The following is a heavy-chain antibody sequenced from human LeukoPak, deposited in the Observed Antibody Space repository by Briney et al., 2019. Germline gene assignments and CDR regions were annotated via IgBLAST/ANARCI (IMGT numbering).Heavy chain of an antibody. CDR3: ARPYVDTAMTPDY. CDR1: GFTFSSYW. CDR2: IKQDGSEK. V-gene: IGHV3-7*01. D-gene: IGHD5-18*01. J-gene: IGHJ4*02. Sequence: PGGSLRLSCAASGFTFSSYWMSWVRQAPGKGLEWVANIKQDGSEKYYVDSVKGRFTISGDNAKNSLYLQMNSLRAEDTAVYYCARPYVDTAMTPDYWGQGTLVTVSS.